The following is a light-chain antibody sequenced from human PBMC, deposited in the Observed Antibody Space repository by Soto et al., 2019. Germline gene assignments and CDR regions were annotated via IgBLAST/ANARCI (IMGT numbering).Light chain of an antibody. CDR2: DVS. CDR3: SSYTCSSTLD. J-gene: IGLJ1*01. Sequence: QSALTQPASVSGSPGQSITISCTGTSSDVGGYNYVSWYQQHPGKAPKLMIYDVSNRPSGVSNRFSGSKSGNTASLTISGLQAEDEADYYCSSYTCSSTLDFGTGTKLTVL. V-gene: IGLV2-14*01. CDR1: SSDVGGYNY.